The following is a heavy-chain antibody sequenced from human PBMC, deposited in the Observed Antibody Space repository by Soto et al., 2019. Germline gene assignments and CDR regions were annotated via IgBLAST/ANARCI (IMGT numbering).Heavy chain of an antibody. V-gene: IGHV1-8*01. CDR3: ARDMAVAGTGYVYHQH. D-gene: IGHD6-19*01. Sequence: ASVKVSCKASGYTFTSYDINWVRQATGQGLEWMGWMNPNSGNTGYAQKFQGRVTMTRNTSISTAYMELSSLRSEDTAVYYCARDMAVAGTGYVYHQHWGQGTLVTVSS. J-gene: IGHJ1*01. CDR2: MNPNSGNT. CDR1: GYTFTSYD.